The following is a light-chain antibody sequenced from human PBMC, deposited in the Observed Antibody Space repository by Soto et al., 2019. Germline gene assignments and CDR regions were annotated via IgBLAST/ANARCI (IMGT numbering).Light chain of an antibody. CDR3: QKYNSSPPT. CDR1: QGIINY. Sequence: DIQMTQSPSSLSASVGDRVTITCRASQGIINYLAWYQQKPGKVPKLLIYAASTLRSGVPSRFSGSGSGTDFTLTISCLQPEDVATYYCQKYNSSPPTFGHGTKLEIK. J-gene: IGKJ2*01. V-gene: IGKV1-27*01. CDR2: AAS.